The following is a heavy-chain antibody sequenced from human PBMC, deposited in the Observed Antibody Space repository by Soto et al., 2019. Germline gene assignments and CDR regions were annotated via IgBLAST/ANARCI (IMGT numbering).Heavy chain of an antibody. V-gene: IGHV1-18*01. J-gene: IGHJ4*02. CDR3: ARAHCGGDCYSGVDY. CDR2: ISAYNGNT. D-gene: IGHD2-21*02. CDR1: GYTFTSYG. Sequence: ASVKVSCKASGYTFTSYGISWVRQAPGQGLEWMGWISAYNGNTNYAQKLQGWVTMTRDTSISTAYMELSRLRSDDTAVYYCARAHCGGDCYSGVDYWGQGTLVTVSS.